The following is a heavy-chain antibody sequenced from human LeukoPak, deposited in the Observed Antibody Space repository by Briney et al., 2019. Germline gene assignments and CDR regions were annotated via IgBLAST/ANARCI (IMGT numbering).Heavy chain of an antibody. J-gene: IGHJ4*02. V-gene: IGHV1-18*01. CDR1: GYTFTSYG. CDR3: AREASDCSGGSCPYAYDY. D-gene: IGHD2-15*01. Sequence: ASVKVSCKACGYTFTSYGFSGVRRARGQACVGRGEMSAYNGNTNYAQKFQGRVTITADESTSTAYMELSSLRSEDTAVYYCAREASDCSGGSCPYAYDYWGQGTLLT. CDR2: MSAYNGNT.